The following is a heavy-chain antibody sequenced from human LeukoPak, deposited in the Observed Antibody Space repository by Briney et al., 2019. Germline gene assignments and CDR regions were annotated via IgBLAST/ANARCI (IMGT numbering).Heavy chain of an antibody. CDR3: ARGYCSGGCCYSYYYYYYVDV. CDR1: GFPFSSNS. Sequence: GGSLRLSCAASGFPFSSNSMNWVRQAPGKGREWVSSISSCSSDIYYADSVKGRFTISRDNAKNSLYLQMNSLRVEDTAVYYCARGYCSGGCCYSYYYYYYVDVWGRGTTVTVSS. D-gene: IGHD2-15*01. CDR2: ISSCSSDI. J-gene: IGHJ6*03. V-gene: IGHV3-21*01.